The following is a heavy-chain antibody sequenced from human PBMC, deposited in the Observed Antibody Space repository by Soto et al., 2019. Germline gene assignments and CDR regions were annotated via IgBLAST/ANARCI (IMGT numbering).Heavy chain of an antibody. J-gene: IGHJ4*01. D-gene: IGHD3-3*01. CDR2: MNPNSGNT. CDR1: GYTFTSYD. V-gene: IGHV1-8*01. CDR3: ARGSTLYYDFWSSYLPHSRRSLIFDY. Sequence: ASVKVSCKASGYTFTSYDINWVRQATGQGLEWMGWMNPNSGNTGYAQKFQGRVTMTRNTSISTAYMELSSLRSEDTAVYYCARGSTLYYDFWSSYLPHSRRSLIFDYWG.